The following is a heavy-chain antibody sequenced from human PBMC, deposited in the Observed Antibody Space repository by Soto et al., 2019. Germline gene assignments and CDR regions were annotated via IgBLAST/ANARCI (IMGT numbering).Heavy chain of an antibody. D-gene: IGHD6-19*01. CDR1: GASVSHGY. Sequence: PSETLSLTCNVSGASVSHGYWSWIRQPPGKGLEWIGFMYFGGSFNYNPSLTSRATISVETSKNQFSMKLTSVTASDTAVYYCARLKAGPGDYWGQGTLVTVSS. CDR3: ARLKAGPGDY. CDR2: MYFGGSF. V-gene: IGHV4-59*08. J-gene: IGHJ4*02.